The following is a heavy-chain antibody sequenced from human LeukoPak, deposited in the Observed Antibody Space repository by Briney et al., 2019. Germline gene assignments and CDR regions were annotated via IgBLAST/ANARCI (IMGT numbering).Heavy chain of an antibody. CDR2: IYYSGST. CDR1: GGSISSSSYY. CDR3: ASDSPDNWNAY. Sequence: SETLSFTCTVSGGSISSSSYYWGWIRQPPGKGLEWIGSIYYSGSTYYNPSLKSRVTISVDTSKNQFSLKLSSVTAADTAVYYCASDSPDNWNAYWGQGTLVTVSS. J-gene: IGHJ4*02. V-gene: IGHV4-39*01. D-gene: IGHD1-20*01.